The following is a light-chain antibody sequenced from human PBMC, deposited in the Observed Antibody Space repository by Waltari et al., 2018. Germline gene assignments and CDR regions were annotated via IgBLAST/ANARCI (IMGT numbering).Light chain of an antibody. CDR3: EARDHSLSGRV. Sequence: QSVLIQPPSASGTPGQRVTISCSGSSSYISWYQQLPGTAPKLLIYRDNQRPSGVPDRVSGSKYGTAASLAISGLRSEDEEDYYCEARDHSLSGRVFGGGTKLTVL. CDR2: RDN. CDR1: SSY. V-gene: IGLV1-47*01. J-gene: IGLJ3*02.